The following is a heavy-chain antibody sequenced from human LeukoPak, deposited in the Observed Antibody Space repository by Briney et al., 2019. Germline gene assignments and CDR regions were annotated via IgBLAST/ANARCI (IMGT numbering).Heavy chain of an antibody. CDR2: INPTGGST. J-gene: IGHJ4*02. CDR3: ARDGSSGDYQAGSFEY. CDR1: GYTFSNYN. D-gene: IGHD1-26*01. V-gene: IGHV1-46*01. Sequence: GASVKLSCKASGYTFSNYNVHWVRQAPGQGLEWMGIINPTGGSTNYAQKFQGRVTMTRDMSTTTVYMDLSSLKSEDTAVYYCARDGSSGDYQAGSFEYWGQGTLVTVSS.